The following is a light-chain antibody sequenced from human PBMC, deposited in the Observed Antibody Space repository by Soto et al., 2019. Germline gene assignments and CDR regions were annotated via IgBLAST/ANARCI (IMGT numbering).Light chain of an antibody. J-gene: IGKJ4*01. V-gene: IGKV3-11*01. CDR1: QSVSRF. CDR3: HQRSTWPLT. Sequence: EIVFTQSPATLSLSPGEGAALSCRASQSVSRFLAWYQQKPGQAPRLLIYGASNRATGIPTRFSGSGSGTDFTLTISSLEAEDFALYYCHQRSTWPLTFGGGTKVEIK. CDR2: GAS.